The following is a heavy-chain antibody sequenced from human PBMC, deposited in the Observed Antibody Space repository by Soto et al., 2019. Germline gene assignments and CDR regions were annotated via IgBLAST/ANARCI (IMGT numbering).Heavy chain of an antibody. J-gene: IGHJ6*02. CDR3: ARFPFDYSNYGSPGDFYYGMDV. CDR2: IDPSDSYT. V-gene: IGHV5-10-1*01. Sequence: GESLKISCKGSGYSFTIYWISWVLQMPGKGLEWMGRIDPSDSYTNYSPSFQGHVTISADKSISTAYLQWSSLKASDTAMYYCARFPFDYSNYGSPGDFYYGMDVWGQGTTVTVSS. CDR1: GYSFTIYW. D-gene: IGHD4-4*01.